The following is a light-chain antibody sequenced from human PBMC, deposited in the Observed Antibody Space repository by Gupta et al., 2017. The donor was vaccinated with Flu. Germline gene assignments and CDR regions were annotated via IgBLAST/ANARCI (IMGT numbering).Light chain of an antibody. J-gene: IGKJ1*01. V-gene: IGKV3-11*01. CDR3: QQRSHWPRT. CDR2: DAS. CDR1: QSVSSY. Sequence: EIVLTQSPVTLSLSPGERATPSCRASQSVSSYLAWYQQKPGQAPRILIYDASNRATGIPARFSGSGSGTDFTLTISSLEPEDFAVYYCQQRSHWPRTFGQGTKVEIK.